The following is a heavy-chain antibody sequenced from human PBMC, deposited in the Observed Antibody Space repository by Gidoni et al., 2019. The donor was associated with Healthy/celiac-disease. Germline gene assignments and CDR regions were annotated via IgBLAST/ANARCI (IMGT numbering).Heavy chain of an antibody. CDR3: ARDGGITGTTSYYYGMDV. CDR2: INPNSGGT. J-gene: IGHJ6*02. Sequence: QVQLVQSGAEVKKPGASVKVSCKASGYTFTGYYMHWVRQAPGQGLEWMGWINPNSGGTNYAQKFQGWVTMTRDTSISTAYMELSRLRSDDTAVYYCARDGGITGTTSYYYGMDVWGQGTTVTVSS. D-gene: IGHD1-7*01. V-gene: IGHV1-2*04. CDR1: GYTFTGYY.